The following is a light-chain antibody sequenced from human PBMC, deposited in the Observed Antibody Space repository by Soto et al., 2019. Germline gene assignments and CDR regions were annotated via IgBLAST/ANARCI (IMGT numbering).Light chain of an antibody. J-gene: IGLJ1*01. V-gene: IGLV1-47*01. CDR3: AAWDDTVRSYV. CDR1: ISNIGTNY. Sequence: QSVLTQPPSVSGTPGQRVTISCSGDISNIGTNYVHWFQQLPGTAPKVLSNRDNQRPSGVPDRFSGSKSGTSASLAISGLRSEDEAEYYCAAWDDTVRSYVFGTGTKVTVL. CDR2: RDN.